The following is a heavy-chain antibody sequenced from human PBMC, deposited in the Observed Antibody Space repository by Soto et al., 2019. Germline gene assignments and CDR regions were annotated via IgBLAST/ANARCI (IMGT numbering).Heavy chain of an antibody. CDR2: ISSSSSYI. CDR3: ARDPPNSIVVVTATSDY. Sequence: PGGSLRLSCAASGFTFSSYSMNWVRQAPGKGLEWVSSISSSSSYIYYADSVKGRFTISRDNAKNSLYLQMNSLRAEDTAVYYCARDPPNSIVVVTATSDYWGQGTLVTVSS. V-gene: IGHV3-21*01. CDR1: GFTFSSYS. D-gene: IGHD2-21*02. J-gene: IGHJ4*02.